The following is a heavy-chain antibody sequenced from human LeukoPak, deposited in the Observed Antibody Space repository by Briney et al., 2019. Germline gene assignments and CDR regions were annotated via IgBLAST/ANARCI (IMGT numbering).Heavy chain of an antibody. Sequence: SETLSLTCTVSGGSISSYYWSWIRQPAGKGLEWIGRIYTSGSTNYNPSLKSRVTISVDTSKNQFSLKLSSVTAADTAVYYCAILTAGIDYIDYWGQGTLVTVSS. CDR2: IYTSGST. J-gene: IGHJ4*02. V-gene: IGHV4-4*07. CDR3: AILTAGIDYIDY. D-gene: IGHD3-10*01. CDR1: GGSISSYY.